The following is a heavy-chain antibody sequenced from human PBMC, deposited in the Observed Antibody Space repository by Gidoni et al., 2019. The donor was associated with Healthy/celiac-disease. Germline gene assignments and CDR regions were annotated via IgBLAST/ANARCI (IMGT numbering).Heavy chain of an antibody. D-gene: IGHD2-21*02. V-gene: IGHV3-30*18. CDR3: AKDLGVVVVTAIDFDC. Sequence: HVQLVASGGGVAQPGRSLRPSCAPPGFPSSSSGMHWVRQAPGKGLGWVAVISYDGSNKYYADSVKGRFTISRDNSKNTLYLQMNSLRAEDTAVYYCAKDLGVVVVTAIDFDCWGQGTLVTVSS. CDR2: ISYDGSNK. CDR1: GFPSSSSG. J-gene: IGHJ4*02.